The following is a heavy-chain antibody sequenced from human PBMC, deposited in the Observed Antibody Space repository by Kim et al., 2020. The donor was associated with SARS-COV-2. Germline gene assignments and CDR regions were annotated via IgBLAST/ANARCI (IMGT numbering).Heavy chain of an antibody. J-gene: IGHJ4*02. V-gene: IGHV3-23*01. CDR2: IATGGAT. D-gene: IGHD1-7*01. CDR3: ARAKHWNSFDC. Sequence: GGSLRLSCEDSGFTFSSYAMTWIRQAEGRGLEWVSTIATGGATYYADSAKGRFTISRDNSKNTLYLQMNSLRGEDTAVYYRARAKHWNSFDCWGQGTLVT. CDR1: GFTFSSYA.